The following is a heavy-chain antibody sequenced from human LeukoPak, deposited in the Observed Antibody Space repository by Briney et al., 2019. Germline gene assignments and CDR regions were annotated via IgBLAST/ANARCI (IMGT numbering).Heavy chain of an antibody. CDR1: GYIFTDYY. Sequence: GASVKISCKASGYIFTDYYMHWVQQAPGKGLEWMGRVDPEDGKTIYAEKFQGRVIITADSSTDTAYMELSSLRSEDTAVYYCATVSSVAARGYFDYWGQGILVTVSS. CDR3: ATVSSVAARGYFDY. J-gene: IGHJ4*02. CDR2: VDPEDGKT. V-gene: IGHV1-69-2*01. D-gene: IGHD6-6*01.